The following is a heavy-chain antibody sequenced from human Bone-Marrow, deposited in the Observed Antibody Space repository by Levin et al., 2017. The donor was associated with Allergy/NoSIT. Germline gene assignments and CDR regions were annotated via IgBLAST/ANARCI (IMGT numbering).Heavy chain of an antibody. J-gene: IGHJ6*03. CDR1: GYTLTSYA. CDR3: ARVSSSYHYYYMDV. V-gene: IGHV7-4-1*02. D-gene: IGHD2-2*01. CDR2: INTNTANP. Sequence: GESLKISCKASGYTLTSYAMHWVRQAPGQGLEWMGWINTNTANPTYAQGFTGRFVFSLDTSVSTAYLQISSLKGEDTAVYYCARVSSSYHYYYMDVWGKGTTVTVSS.